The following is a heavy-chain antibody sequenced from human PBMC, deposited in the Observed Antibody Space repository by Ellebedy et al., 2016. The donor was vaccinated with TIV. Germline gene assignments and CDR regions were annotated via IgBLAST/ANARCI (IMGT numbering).Heavy chain of an antibody. V-gene: IGHV4-61*02. CDR1: GASISTSSYY. Sequence: MPSETLSLTCTVSGASISTSSYYWSWIRQPAGKGLEWIGRIYSNGRTNYNPSLKSRVTMSVDTSKNQFSLNLTSVTAADTAVYYCARGLFSTPGLDVYWGQGTLVTVSS. CDR2: IYSNGRT. D-gene: IGHD1-1*01. J-gene: IGHJ4*02. CDR3: ARGLFSTPGLDVY.